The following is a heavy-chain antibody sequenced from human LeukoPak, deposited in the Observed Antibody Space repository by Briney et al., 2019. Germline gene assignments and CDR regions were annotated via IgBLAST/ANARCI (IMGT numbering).Heavy chain of an antibody. CDR3: ANHLACGSTSCPPFDY. V-gene: IGHV3-21*01. Sequence: GGSLRLSCAASGFTFSSYSMNWVRQAPGKGLEWVSSISDDSNYIYYADSVEGRFTISRYNAKNSLYLQMNSLRAEDTAVYYCANHLACGSTSCPPFDYWGQGTLVTVSS. CDR1: GFTFSSYS. D-gene: IGHD2-2*01. J-gene: IGHJ4*02. CDR2: ISDDSNYI.